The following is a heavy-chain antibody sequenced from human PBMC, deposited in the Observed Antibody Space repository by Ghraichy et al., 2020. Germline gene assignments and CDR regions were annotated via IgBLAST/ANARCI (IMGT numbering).Heavy chain of an antibody. CDR1: GFTFSSYW. CDR2: IKQDGSEK. J-gene: IGHJ5*02. V-gene: IGHV3-7*01. Sequence: GGSLRLSCAASGFTFSSYWMSWVRQAPGKGLEWVANIKQDGSEKYYVDSVKGRFTISRDNAKNSLYLQMNSLRAEDTAVYYCARGSLIVVVPAASGFDPWGQGTLVTVS. D-gene: IGHD2-2*01. CDR3: ARGSLIVVVPAASGFDP.